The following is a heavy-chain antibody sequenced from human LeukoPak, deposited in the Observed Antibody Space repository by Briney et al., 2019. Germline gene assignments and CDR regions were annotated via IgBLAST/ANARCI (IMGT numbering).Heavy chain of an antibody. V-gene: IGHV3-7*01. D-gene: IGHD6-13*01. J-gene: IGHJ4*02. CDR1: GFTFSNYW. CDR3: ARDQGAAGDY. Sequence: GGSLRLSCAASGFTFSNYWMTWVRQAPGKGLEWVANINEDASEKFYVDSVKGRFTISRDNTKKSVYLQMNSLIAEDTALYYCARDQGAAGDYWGQGTLVTVSS. CDR2: INEDASEK.